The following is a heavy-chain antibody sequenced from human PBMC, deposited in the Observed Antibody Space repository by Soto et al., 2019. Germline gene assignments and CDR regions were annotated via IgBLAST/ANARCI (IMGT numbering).Heavy chain of an antibody. Sequence: SETLSLTCTVSGGSISSSSYYWGWIRQPPGKGLEWIGSIYYSGSTYYNPSLKSRVTISVDTSKNQFSLKRSSVTAADTAVYYCARGDNWNYFDYWGQGTLVTVSS. D-gene: IGHD1-20*01. CDR2: IYYSGST. J-gene: IGHJ4*02. V-gene: IGHV4-39*01. CDR1: GGSISSSSYY. CDR3: ARGDNWNYFDY.